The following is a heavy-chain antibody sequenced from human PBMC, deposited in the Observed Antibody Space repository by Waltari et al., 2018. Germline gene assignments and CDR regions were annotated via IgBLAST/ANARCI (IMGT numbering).Heavy chain of an antibody. D-gene: IGHD4-17*01. CDR2: INSDRTLT. J-gene: IGHJ4*02. CDR1: GFTFSSYC. CDR3: ARADDYAGKLLWY. V-gene: IGHV3-74*01. Sequence: EVQLVESGGGLVQPGGSLRLSCAASGFTFSSYCMHWVRQAPGKGLVWVSRINSDRTLTGYANPVKGRFTISRDNAKNTLYLQMNSLRAEDTAVYYCARADDYAGKLLWYWGQGTRVTVSS.